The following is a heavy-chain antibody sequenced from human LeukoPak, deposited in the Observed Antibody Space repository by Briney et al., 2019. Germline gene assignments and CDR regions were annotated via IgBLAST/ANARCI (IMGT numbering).Heavy chain of an antibody. CDR1: GFTLSSYA. CDR2: ISSSGVGT. D-gene: IGHD6-19*01. J-gene: IGHJ4*02. CDR3: AKDRGSSGWLY. Sequence: GGSLRLSCAASGFTLSSYAMSWVRQAPGKGLEWVSAISSSGVGTYYADSVKGRFTISRDNSKNTLYLQMNSLRAEDTAVYYCAKDRGSSGWLYWGQGTLVTVSS. V-gene: IGHV3-23*01.